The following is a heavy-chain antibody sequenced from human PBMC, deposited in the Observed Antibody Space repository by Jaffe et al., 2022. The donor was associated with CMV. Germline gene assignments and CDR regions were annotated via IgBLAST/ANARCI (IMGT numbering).Heavy chain of an antibody. CDR2: ISSSGSTI. D-gene: IGHD6-19*01. Sequence: EVQLVESGGGLVQPGGSLRLSCAASGFTFSSYEMNWVRQAPGKGLEWVSYISSSGSTIYYADSVKGRFTISRDNAKNSLYLQMNSLRAEDTAVYYCARNGIAVAGTDYYYYYMDVWGKGTTVTVSS. CDR3: ARNGIAVAGTDYYYYYMDV. J-gene: IGHJ6*03. CDR1: GFTFSSYE. V-gene: IGHV3-48*03.